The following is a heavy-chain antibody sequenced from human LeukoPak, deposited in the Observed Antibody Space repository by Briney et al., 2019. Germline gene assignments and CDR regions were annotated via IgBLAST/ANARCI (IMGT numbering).Heavy chain of an antibody. D-gene: IGHD1-26*01. CDR1: GGTFSSYA. CDR2: INPNNGAT. J-gene: IGHJ4*02. CDR3: TRESGSYHGNDY. V-gene: IGHV1-2*06. Sequence: ASVKVSCKASGGTFSSYAISWVRQAPGQGLEWMGRINPNNGATNYAQKLQGRVTITGDTSISTAYMELSSLRSDDTAVYYCTRESGSYHGNDYWGQGTLVTVSS.